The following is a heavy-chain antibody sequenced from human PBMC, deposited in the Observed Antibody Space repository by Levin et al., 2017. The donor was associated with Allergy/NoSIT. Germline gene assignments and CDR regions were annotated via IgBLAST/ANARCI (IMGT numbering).Heavy chain of an antibody. CDR2: MNPNSGAT. J-gene: IGHJ6*02. CDR1: GYTFTDYF. D-gene: IGHD3-22*01. V-gene: IGHV1-2*02. Sequence: ASVKVSCKASGYTFTDYFMHWVRQAPGQGLEWMGWMNPNSGATNYAQKFQGRVTMTRDTSISTAYMELSRLRSDDTAVYFCARVQFYYDSSGHYFHNGMDVWGQGTTVTV. CDR3: ARVQFYYDSSGHYFHNGMDV.